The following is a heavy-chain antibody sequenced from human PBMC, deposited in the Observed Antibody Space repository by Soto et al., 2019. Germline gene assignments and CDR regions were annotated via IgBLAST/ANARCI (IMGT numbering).Heavy chain of an antibody. CDR3: ARETCSGGSCYSDYYYGMDV. D-gene: IGHD2-15*01. CDR1: GFTFSDYY. V-gene: IGHV3-11*01. Sequence: QVQLVESGGGLVKPGGSLRLSCAASGFTFSDYYMSWIRQAPGKGLEWVSYISSSGSTIYYADSVKGRFTISRDNAKNSLYLQMNSLRAEDTAVYYCARETCSGGSCYSDYYYGMDVWGQGTTVTVSS. J-gene: IGHJ6*02. CDR2: ISSSGSTI.